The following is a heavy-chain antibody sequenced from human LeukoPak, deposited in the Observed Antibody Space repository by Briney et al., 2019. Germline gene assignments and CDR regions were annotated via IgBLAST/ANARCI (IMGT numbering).Heavy chain of an antibody. V-gene: IGHV3-7*01. Sequence: GGSLRLSCAASGFTFSNYWMNWVRQAPGKGLEWVANIKEDGSEKYYVDSVKGRFTISRDNARNSLYLQMNSLRAEDTAVYYCASGRQLGYWGQGTLVTVPS. D-gene: IGHD6-13*01. J-gene: IGHJ4*02. CDR2: IKEDGSEK. CDR1: GFTFSNYW. CDR3: ASGRQLGY.